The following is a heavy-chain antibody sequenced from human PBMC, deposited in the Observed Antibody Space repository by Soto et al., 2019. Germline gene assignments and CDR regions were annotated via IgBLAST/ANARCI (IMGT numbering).Heavy chain of an antibody. CDR2: IYQSGVT. D-gene: IGHD6-19*01. J-gene: IGHJ5*02. Sequence: SETLSLTCNMSGDSYSISTYSWSWIRQPPGKALQWIGFIYQSGVTSYNPSLASRVSITLDRSNNQCSLKLKSVTAADTAVYFCAGMPYTSGLRFDPWGPGTLVTVSS. V-gene: IGHV4-30-2*01. CDR3: AGMPYTSGLRFDP. CDR1: GDSYSISTYS.